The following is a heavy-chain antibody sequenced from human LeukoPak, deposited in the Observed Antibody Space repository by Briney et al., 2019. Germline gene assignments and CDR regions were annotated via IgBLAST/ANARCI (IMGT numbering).Heavy chain of an antibody. Sequence: SETLSLIWTIAGGSVSDYYWSWIRQSPGKGLEWIGYIYHTVSTSYSPSLKSRVTISADTSQNQSSLKLSSVTAADTAVYYCASRKLGNDYWGQGTLVTVSS. V-gene: IGHV4-59*02. J-gene: IGHJ4*02. CDR2: IYHTVST. CDR3: ASRKLGNDY. D-gene: IGHD7-27*01. CDR1: GGSVSDYY.